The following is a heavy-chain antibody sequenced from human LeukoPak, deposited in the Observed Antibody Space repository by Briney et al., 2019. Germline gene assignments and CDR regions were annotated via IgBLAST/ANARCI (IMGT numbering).Heavy chain of an antibody. CDR1: GFTFSSYS. CDR2: ISSSSSTI. CDR3: ATKDSYKPAF. Sequence: GGSLRLSCAASGFTFSSYSMNWVRQAPGKGLEWVSYISSSSSTIYYADSVKGRFTISRDNAKNSLYLQMNSLRAEDTAAYYCATKDSYKPAFGGQGTLVTVSS. V-gene: IGHV3-48*01. D-gene: IGHD1-26*01. J-gene: IGHJ4*02.